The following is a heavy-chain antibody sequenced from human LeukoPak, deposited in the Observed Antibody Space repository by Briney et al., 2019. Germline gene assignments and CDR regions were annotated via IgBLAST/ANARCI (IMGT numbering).Heavy chain of an antibody. CDR3: ARDSVSSYYYDSSPLSD. CDR2: IYYSGST. D-gene: IGHD3-22*01. J-gene: IGHJ4*02. CDR1: GGSISSGGYY. V-gene: IGHV4-31*03. Sequence: PSETLSLTCTVSGGSISSGGYYWSWIRQHPGKGLEWIGYIYYSGSTYYNPSLKSRVTISVDTSKNQFSLKLSSVTAADTAVYYCARDSVSSYYYDSSPLSDWGQGTLVTVSS.